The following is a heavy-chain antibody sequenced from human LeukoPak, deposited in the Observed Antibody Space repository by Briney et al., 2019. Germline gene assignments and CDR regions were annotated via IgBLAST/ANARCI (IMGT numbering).Heavy chain of an antibody. Sequence: ASVKVSCKASGYTFTSYAMHWVRQAPGQRLEWMGWINAGNGNTKYSQKFQGRVTITRDTSASTAYMELSSLGSEDTAVYYCARLEYSSGWYYFDYWGQGTLVTVSS. V-gene: IGHV1-3*01. CDR2: INAGNGNT. CDR1: GYTFTSYA. D-gene: IGHD6-19*01. J-gene: IGHJ4*02. CDR3: ARLEYSSGWYYFDY.